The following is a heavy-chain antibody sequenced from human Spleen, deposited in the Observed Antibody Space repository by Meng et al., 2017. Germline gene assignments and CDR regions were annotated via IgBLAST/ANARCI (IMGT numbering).Heavy chain of an antibody. J-gene: IGHJ4*02. D-gene: IGHD4-11*01. CDR1: GYTYTHYQ. CDR3: ARVSTSYNNQRFDY. CDR2: IHPSGNA. V-gene: IGHV1-18*01. Sequence: QVQLVQSGAEVKKPGASVKVSCKASGYTYTHYQMDWVRQAPGQGLEWMGWIHPSGNANYAQKFQGRVTMTTDTSTNTAYLDLRSLRSDDTAVYFCARVSTSYNNQRFDYWGQGTLVTVSS.